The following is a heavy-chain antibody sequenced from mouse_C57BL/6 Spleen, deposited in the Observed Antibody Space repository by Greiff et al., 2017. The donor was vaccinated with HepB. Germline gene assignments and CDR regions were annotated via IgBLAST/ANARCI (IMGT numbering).Heavy chain of an antibody. CDR2: IDPNSGGT. CDR1: GYTFTSYW. CDR3: ARLEYYYGSSYFDY. Sequence: QVQLQQPGAELVKPGASVKLSCKASGYTFTSYWMHWVKQRPGRGLEWIGRIDPNSGGTKYNEKFKSKATLTVDKPSSTAYMQLISLTSEDSAVYYCARLEYYYGSSYFDYWGQGTTLTVSS. V-gene: IGHV1-72*01. D-gene: IGHD1-1*01. J-gene: IGHJ2*01.